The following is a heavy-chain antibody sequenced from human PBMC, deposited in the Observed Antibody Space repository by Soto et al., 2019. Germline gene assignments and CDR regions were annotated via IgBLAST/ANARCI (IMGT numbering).Heavy chain of an antibody. CDR3: ARVGGSNGYYGMDV. CDR2: INAGNGNT. CDR1: GYTFTSYA. Sequence: XSVKFSCKASGYTFTSYAMHWVRQAPGQRLEWMGWINAGNGNTKYSQKFQGRVTITRDTSASTAYMELSSLRSEDTAVYYCARVGGSNGYYGMDVWGQGPTVTVSS. D-gene: IGHD2-15*01. J-gene: IGHJ6*02. V-gene: IGHV1-3*01.